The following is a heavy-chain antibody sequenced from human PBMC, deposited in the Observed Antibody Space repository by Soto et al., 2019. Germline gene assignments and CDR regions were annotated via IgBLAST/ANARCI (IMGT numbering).Heavy chain of an antibody. Sequence: SETLSLTCAVSGVSINNNNWWNCVRQPPGKGLEWIGEIYPDGSTHYTPSLRSRVTMSVDKSKNQFFLRLSSVTAADTAIYYCARGYSSRWYYFDYWGQGILVTVSS. CDR1: GVSINNNNW. D-gene: IGHD6-13*01. V-gene: IGHV4-4*02. CDR2: IYPDGST. J-gene: IGHJ4*02. CDR3: ARGYSSRWYYFDY.